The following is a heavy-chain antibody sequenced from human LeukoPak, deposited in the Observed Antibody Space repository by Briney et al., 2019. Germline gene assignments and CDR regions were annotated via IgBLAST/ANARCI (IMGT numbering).Heavy chain of an antibody. CDR2: ISSSGDTI. CDR1: GFTFSNYE. J-gene: IGHJ4*02. CDR3: ARISEFYDSSGSY. Sequence: GGSLRLSCAASGFTFSNYEMKWVRQAPGKGLEWVSYISSSGDTIYYADSVKGRFTISRDNAKNSLYLQMNSLRAEDTAVYYCARISEFYDSSGSYWGQGTLVTVSS. V-gene: IGHV3-48*03. D-gene: IGHD3-22*01.